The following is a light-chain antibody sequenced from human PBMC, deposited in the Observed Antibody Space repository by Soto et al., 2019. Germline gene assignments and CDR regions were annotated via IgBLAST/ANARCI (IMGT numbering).Light chain of an antibody. V-gene: IGKV3-15*01. CDR1: QSVSSN. CDR2: GAS. CDR3: QQRSNWPFI. J-gene: IGKJ5*01. Sequence: EIVITQSPSTLSVSPGERATLSCRASQSVSSNLAWYQQKPGQAPRLLIYGASTRATGIPARFSGSGSGTDFTLTIISLEPEDFAVYYCQQRSNWPFIFGQGTRLEI.